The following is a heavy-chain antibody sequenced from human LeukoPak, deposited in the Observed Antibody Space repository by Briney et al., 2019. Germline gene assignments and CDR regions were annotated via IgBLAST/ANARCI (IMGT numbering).Heavy chain of an antibody. CDR3: ARVRDNAGDY. D-gene: IGHD1-1*01. CDR2: LRGDTGDT. J-gene: IGHJ4*02. CDR1: GYMVSDYY. V-gene: IGHV1-2*02. Sequence: ASVTVSCKTSGYMVSDYYMHWVRQAPGQGLEWMGWLRGDTGDTDSPQKFKGRVTMTRDTATNTAYMQLSRLTYDDTAIYFCARVRDNAGDYWGQGTLVTVSS.